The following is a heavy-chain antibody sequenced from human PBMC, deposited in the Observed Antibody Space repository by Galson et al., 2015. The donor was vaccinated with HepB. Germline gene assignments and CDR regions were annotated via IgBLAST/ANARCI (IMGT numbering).Heavy chain of an antibody. CDR2: ISYDGSNK. D-gene: IGHD6-13*01. CDR1: GFTFSSYA. Sequence: SLRLSCAASGFTFSSYAMHWVRQAPGKGLEWVAVISYDGSNKYYADSVKGRFTISRDNSKNTLYLQMNSLRAEDTAVYYCARSQGPRWQQLALDYWGQGTLVTVSS. V-gene: IGHV3-30-3*01. CDR3: ARSQGPRWQQLALDY. J-gene: IGHJ4*02.